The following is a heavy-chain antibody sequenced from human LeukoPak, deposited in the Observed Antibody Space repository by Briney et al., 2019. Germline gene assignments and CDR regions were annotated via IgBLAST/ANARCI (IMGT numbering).Heavy chain of an antibody. Sequence: GGSLRLSCAASGFTFSSYAMHWVRQAPGKGLEWVAVISYDGSNKYYADSVKGRFTISRDNSKNTLYLQMNSLRAEDTAVYYCAKDEGTVWGKGTTVTVSS. V-gene: IGHV3-30*04. J-gene: IGHJ6*04. CDR3: AKDEGTV. CDR2: ISYDGSNK. CDR1: GFTFSSYA.